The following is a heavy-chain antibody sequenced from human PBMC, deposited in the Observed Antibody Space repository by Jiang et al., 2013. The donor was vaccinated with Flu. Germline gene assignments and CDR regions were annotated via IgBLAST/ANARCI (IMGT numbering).Heavy chain of an antibody. CDR1: GYSFISYW. D-gene: IGHD2-15*01. V-gene: IGHV5-51*01. CDR2: IFPGDSDT. Sequence: GAEVKKPGESLRISCKGSGYSFISYWIGWVRQMPGKGLEWMGIIFPGDSDTRYSPSFQGQVTISADKSISTAYLQWSSLKASDTAMYYCARPSYCSGGSCYYYYGLDVWGQGTTVTVSS. CDR3: ARPSYCSGGSCYYYYGLDV. J-gene: IGHJ6*02.